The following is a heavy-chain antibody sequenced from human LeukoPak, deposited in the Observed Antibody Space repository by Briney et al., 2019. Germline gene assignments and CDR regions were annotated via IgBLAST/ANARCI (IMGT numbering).Heavy chain of an antibody. V-gene: IGHV3-23*01. CDR2: ISGSGSST. J-gene: IGHJ6*02. D-gene: IGHD4-17*01. CDR1: GFTFSSYA. Sequence: GGSLRLSCAASGFTFSSYAMSWVRQAPGKGLEWVSGISGSGSSTYYADSVKGRFTISRDNSKSTLYLQMNSLRAEDTAVYYCVKDNYGDFRYSGMDVWGQGTTFTVSS. CDR3: VKDNYGDFRYSGMDV.